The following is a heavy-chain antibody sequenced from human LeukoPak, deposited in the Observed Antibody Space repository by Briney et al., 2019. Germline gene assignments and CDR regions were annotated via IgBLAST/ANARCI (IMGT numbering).Heavy chain of an antibody. CDR2: ISAYKGNT. CDR3: ARSSYSYYYFDY. J-gene: IGHJ4*02. CDR1: GYTFTSYG. D-gene: IGHD3-10*01. Sequence: ASVKVSCKASGYTFTSYGISWVRQAPGQGLGWMGWISAYKGNTNYAQKLQGRVTMNTDTSTSTAYMELRSLRSDDTAVYYCARSSYSYYYFDYWGQGTLVTVSS. V-gene: IGHV1-18*04.